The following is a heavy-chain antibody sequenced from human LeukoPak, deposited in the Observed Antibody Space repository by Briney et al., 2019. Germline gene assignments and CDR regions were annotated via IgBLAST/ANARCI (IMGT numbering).Heavy chain of an antibody. CDR3: ARGGSYFDISGYYFY. Sequence: GGSLRLSCPASGFTVGSNTMSWVRQAPGKGLEWVSIIYSGGSTSYADSVKGRFTISRDNSKNTLYLQMNSLRTEDTAVCYCARGGSYFDISGYYFYWGQGTLVTVSS. CDR2: IYSGGST. CDR1: GFTVGSNT. D-gene: IGHD3-22*01. V-gene: IGHV3-66*01. J-gene: IGHJ4*02.